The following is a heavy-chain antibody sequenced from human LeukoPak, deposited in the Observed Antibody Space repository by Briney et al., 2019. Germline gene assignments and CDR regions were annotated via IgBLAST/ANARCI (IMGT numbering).Heavy chain of an antibody. V-gene: IGHV3-48*01. CDR2: ISSSSSTI. D-gene: IGHD3-9*01. CDR1: GFTFSSYS. CDR3: AKVSGGDILTGYYPY. J-gene: IGHJ4*02. Sequence: PGGSLRLSCAASGFTFSSYSMNWVRQAPGKELEWVSYISSSSSTIYYADSVKGRFTISRDNSKNTLYLQMNSLRAEDTAVYYCAKVSGGDILTGYYPYWGQGTLVTVSS.